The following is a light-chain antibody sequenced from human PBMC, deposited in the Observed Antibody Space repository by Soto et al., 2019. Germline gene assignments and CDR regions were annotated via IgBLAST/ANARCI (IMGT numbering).Light chain of an antibody. V-gene: IGLV1-47*01. J-gene: IGLJ1*01. Sequence: QSVLTQPPPASGAPGPRVTISCSGSSFNNGSNYVYWYQQLPGTAPKLLIYRNNQRPPGVPDRFPGPKSGTSASLAIRGLRSEDEADYYCAAWDDSLSGHVFGTGTKVTVL. CDR1: SFNNGSNY. CDR2: RNN. CDR3: AAWDDSLSGHV.